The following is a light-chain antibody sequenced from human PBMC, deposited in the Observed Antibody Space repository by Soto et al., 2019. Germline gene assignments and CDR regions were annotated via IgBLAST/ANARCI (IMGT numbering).Light chain of an antibody. V-gene: IGLV2-14*01. CDR3: FSFTTTSTHV. J-gene: IGLJ1*01. CDR1: SSDIGAYDY. Sequence: QSALTQPASLSGSPGQSITISCTGTSSDIGAYDYVPWFQQHPGKAPKLMISEVNNRPSGVSNRFSGSKSGNTAYLTISGLQVEDEAESFCFSFTTTSTHVFGTGTKVTVL. CDR2: EVN.